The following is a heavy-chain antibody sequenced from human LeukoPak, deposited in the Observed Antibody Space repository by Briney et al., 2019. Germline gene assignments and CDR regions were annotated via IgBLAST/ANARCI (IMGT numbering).Heavy chain of an antibody. V-gene: IGHV5-51*01. CDR1: GYSFTSYW. CDR2: IYPGDSDT. CDR3: ARQYSSSWYVAGY. J-gene: IGHJ4*02. D-gene: IGHD6-13*01. Sequence: GESLKISCKGSGYSFTSYWIGWVRQLPGKGLEWMGIIYPGDSDTRYSPSFQGQVTISADKSISTAYLQWSSLKASDTAMYYCARQYSSSWYVAGYWGQGTLVTVSS.